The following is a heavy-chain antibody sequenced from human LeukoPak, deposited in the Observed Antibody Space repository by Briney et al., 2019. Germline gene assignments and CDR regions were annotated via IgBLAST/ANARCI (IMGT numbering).Heavy chain of an antibody. V-gene: IGHV3-23*01. D-gene: IGHD3-22*01. Sequence: GPLRLSCAASGSTFSSYAMSWVGQAPGKGLEWVSTISGSGGSTYHADSVKGRFTISRDNSKNTLYQQMNRLSAEDTAVHHCAQDSAFDSSGYYYRGSTFDYWGQGPLVTVSS. CDR1: GSTFSSYA. J-gene: IGHJ4*02. CDR3: AQDSAFDSSGYYYRGSTFDY. CDR2: ISGSGGST.